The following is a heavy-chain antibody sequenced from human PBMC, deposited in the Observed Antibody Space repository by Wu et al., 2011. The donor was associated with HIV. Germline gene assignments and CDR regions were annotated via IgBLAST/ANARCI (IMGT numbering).Heavy chain of an antibody. J-gene: IGHJ4*02. V-gene: IGHV1-2*02. CDR3: ARREGGDHFDY. D-gene: IGHD4-17*01. Sequence: GQGLEWMGWINPDSGGTNYAQKFQGRVTMTRDTSISTAYMELSRLRSDDTAVYYCARREGGDHFDYWGQGTLVTVSS. CDR2: INPDSGGT.